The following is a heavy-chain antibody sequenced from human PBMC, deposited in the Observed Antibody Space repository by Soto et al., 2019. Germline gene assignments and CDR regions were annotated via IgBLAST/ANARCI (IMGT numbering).Heavy chain of an antibody. CDR3: ARGLPIAALLPSDETPNLDY. D-gene: IGHD6-6*01. CDR1: GGSFSGYY. J-gene: IGHJ4*02. V-gene: IGHV4-34*01. Sequence: PSETLSLTCAVYGGSFSGYYWSWIRQPPGKGLEWIGEINHSGSTNYNPSLKSRVTISVDTPKNQFSLKLSSVTAADTAVYYCARGLPIAALLPSDETPNLDYWGQGTLVTVSS. CDR2: INHSGST.